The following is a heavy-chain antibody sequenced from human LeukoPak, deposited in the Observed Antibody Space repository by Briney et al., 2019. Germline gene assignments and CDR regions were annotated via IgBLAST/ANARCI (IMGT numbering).Heavy chain of an antibody. Sequence: SGASLQISCKVSGYIFTSYCIGWVRPLPGKGLEWMGIIYPGDSGPTYSPSFQGQVTISVDKSISTAYLQWSSLQASDTAMYYCGMSGDRVPLQDDVFDVWGQGTMVTVST. CDR3: GMSGDRVPLQDDVFDV. CDR1: GYIFTSYC. V-gene: IGHV5-51*01. CDR2: IYPGDSGP. D-gene: IGHD1-26*01. J-gene: IGHJ3*01.